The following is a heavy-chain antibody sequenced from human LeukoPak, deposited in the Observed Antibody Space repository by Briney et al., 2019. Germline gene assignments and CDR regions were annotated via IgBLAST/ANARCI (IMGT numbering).Heavy chain of an antibody. V-gene: IGHV4-59*01. CDR2: TQYSGST. Sequence: SETLSLTCTVSGGSISSYYWSWIRQPPGKGLEWIGYTQYSGSTNYNPSLKSRVTISIDMPKKQFSLKLSSVTAADTAVYYCARAKTTVVTPNRGVYDIWGQGTMVTVSS. CDR1: GGSISSYY. CDR3: ARAKTTVVTPNRGVYDI. D-gene: IGHD4-23*01. J-gene: IGHJ3*02.